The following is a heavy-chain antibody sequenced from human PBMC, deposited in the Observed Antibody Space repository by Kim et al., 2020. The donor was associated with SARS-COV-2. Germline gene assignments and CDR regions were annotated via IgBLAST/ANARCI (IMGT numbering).Heavy chain of an antibody. J-gene: IGHJ4*02. CDR3: AKEGGSYGPYYFDY. Sequence: GGSLRLSCAASGFTFDDYTMHWVRQAPGKGLEWVSLISWDGGSTYYADSVKGRFTISRDNSKNSLYLQMNSLRTEDTALYYCAKEGGSYGPYYFDYWGQGTLVTVSS. CDR1: GFTFDDYT. V-gene: IGHV3-43*01. CDR2: ISWDGGST. D-gene: IGHD1-26*01.